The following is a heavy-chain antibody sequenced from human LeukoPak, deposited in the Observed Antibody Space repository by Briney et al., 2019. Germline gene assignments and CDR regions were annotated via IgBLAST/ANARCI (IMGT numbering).Heavy chain of an antibody. CDR1: GYTFTNYY. J-gene: IGHJ2*01. Sequence: GASVKVSCKASGYTFTNYYISWVRQAPGQGLEWMGWIGVYNGYTNYAQKLQGRVTMTTDTSTSTAYMELRSLRSDDTAVYYCARGGGLGWYVDLWGRGTLVTVSS. CDR3: ARGGGLGWYVDL. CDR2: IGVYNGYT. D-gene: IGHD3-16*01. V-gene: IGHV1-18*01.